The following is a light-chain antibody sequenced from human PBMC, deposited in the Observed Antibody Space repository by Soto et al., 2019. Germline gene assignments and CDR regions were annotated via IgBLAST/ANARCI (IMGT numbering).Light chain of an antibody. CDR3: QQYNSYSPWT. CDR1: QSISSW. J-gene: IGKJ1*01. CDR2: KAS. Sequence: DIQMTQSPSTLSASVGDRVTITCRASQSISSWLAWYQQKPGKAPKLLIYKASNLESGVPSRFSGSGSGTEFTLTISSLQPEDFAIYYCQQYNSYSPWTFGQGTKVDIK. V-gene: IGKV1-5*03.